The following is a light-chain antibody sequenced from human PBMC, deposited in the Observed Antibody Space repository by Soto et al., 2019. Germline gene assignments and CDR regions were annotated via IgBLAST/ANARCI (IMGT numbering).Light chain of an antibody. CDR1: QSVSSN. J-gene: IGKJ3*01. V-gene: IGKV3-20*01. CDR2: GAS. CDR3: QQYGSSLT. Sequence: EITMTQPRAIGSVSPGGTATHSRRASQSVSSNLAWYQQKPGQAPRLLIYGASTRATGIPDRFSGSGSGTDFTLTISRLEPEDFGVYYCQQYGSSLTFGPGTKVDI.